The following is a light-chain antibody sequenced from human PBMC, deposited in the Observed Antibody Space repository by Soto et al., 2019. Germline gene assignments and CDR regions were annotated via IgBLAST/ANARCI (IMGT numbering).Light chain of an antibody. CDR2: GAS. CDR1: QRVSSSY. Sequence: EIVLTQSPGTLSLSPGERATLSCRASQRVSSSYLAWYQQKPGQAPRLLIYGASSRATGIPDRFRGSGSGTDVTLTISSLEHEDFAVYYCQQYGSSLYTFGQGTKLEIK. CDR3: QQYGSSLYT. J-gene: IGKJ2*01. V-gene: IGKV3-20*01.